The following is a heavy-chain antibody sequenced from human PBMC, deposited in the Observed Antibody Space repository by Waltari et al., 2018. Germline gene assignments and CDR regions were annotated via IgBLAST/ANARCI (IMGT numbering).Heavy chain of an antibody. CDR3: ARDLQYFQH. V-gene: IGHV4-59*01. J-gene: IGHJ1*01. Sequence: QVQLQESGPGLVKPSETLSLTCTVSGGSISRSYWSWIRQPPGKGLEWIGYIYYSWSTNYNPSLKSRVTISVDTSKNQFSLKLSSVTAADTAVYYCARDLQYFQHWGQGTLVTVSS. CDR1: GGSISRSY. CDR2: IYYSWST.